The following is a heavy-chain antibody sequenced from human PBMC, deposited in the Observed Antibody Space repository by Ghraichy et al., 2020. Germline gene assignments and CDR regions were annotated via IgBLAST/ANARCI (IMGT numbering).Heavy chain of an antibody. Sequence: SGPTLVKPTQTLTLTCTFSGFSLGTRGVGVGWIRQSPGQALEWLSLIYGNGEKRYSPSLRSRLTITKDTSKKQVVLTMTNMDPVDTATYYCVDPSCRYWGQGTLVTVSS. CDR3: VDPSCRY. J-gene: IGHJ4*02. V-gene: IGHV2-5*01. CDR2: IYGNGEK. CDR1: GFSLGTRGVG.